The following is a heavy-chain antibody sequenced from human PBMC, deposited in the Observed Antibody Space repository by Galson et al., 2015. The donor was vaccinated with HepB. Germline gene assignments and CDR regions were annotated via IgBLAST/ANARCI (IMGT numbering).Heavy chain of an antibody. CDR1: GYAFSNYD. D-gene: IGHD4/OR15-4a*01. V-gene: IGHV1-8*01. J-gene: IGHJ4*02. CDR3: ATRGGYMVHY. CDR2: MNPNNGDT. Sequence: SVKVSCKASGYAFSNYDINWVRQATGQGPEWMGWMNPNNGDTDYAQKFQGRVTMTRDTSISTAYMELNSLRSEDTAVYYCATRGGYMVHYWGQGTLVTVAS.